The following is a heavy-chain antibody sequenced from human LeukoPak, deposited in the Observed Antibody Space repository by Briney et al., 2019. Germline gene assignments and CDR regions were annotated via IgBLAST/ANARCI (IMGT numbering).Heavy chain of an antibody. CDR3: ARDLSGSYVFDY. Sequence: GGSLRPSCAASGFTFSSHTMHWVRQAPGKGLEWVAVITHDGSNKDHADSVKGRLTVSRDNSKNTLYLQMNSLRTEDMAVYYCARDLSGSYVFDYWGQGTLVTVSS. CDR1: GFTFSSHT. J-gene: IGHJ4*02. D-gene: IGHD1-26*01. V-gene: IGHV3-30-3*01. CDR2: ITHDGSNK.